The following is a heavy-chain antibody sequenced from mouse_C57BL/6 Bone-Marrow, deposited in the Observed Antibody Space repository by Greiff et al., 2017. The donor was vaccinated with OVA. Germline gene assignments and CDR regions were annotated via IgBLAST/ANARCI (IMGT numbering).Heavy chain of an antibody. V-gene: IGHV5-6*01. CDR1: GFTFSSYG. J-gene: IGHJ4*01. Sequence: EVQGVESGGDLVKPGGSLKLSCAASGFTFSSYGMSWVRQTPDKRLAWVATISRGGSYTYYPDSVKGRFTISRDNAKNTLYLQMSSLKSEDTAMNYCAREADGYYVAMDYWGQGTSVTVSS. CDR2: ISRGGSYT. CDR3: AREADGYYVAMDY. D-gene: IGHD2-3*01.